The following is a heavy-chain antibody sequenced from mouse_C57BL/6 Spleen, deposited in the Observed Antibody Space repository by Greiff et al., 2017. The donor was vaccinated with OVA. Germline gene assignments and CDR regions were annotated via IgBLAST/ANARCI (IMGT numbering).Heavy chain of an antibody. J-gene: IGHJ1*03. CDR3: ARPEIYYYGSSYWYFDV. D-gene: IGHD1-1*01. V-gene: IGHV1-26*01. Sequence: EVQLQQSGPELVKPGASVKISCKASGYTFTDYYMNWVKQSHGKSLEWIGDINPNNGGTSYNQKFKGKATLTVDKSSSTAYMELRSLTSEDSAVYYYARPEIYYYGSSYWYFDVWGTGTTVTVSS. CDR1: GYTFTDYY. CDR2: INPNNGGT.